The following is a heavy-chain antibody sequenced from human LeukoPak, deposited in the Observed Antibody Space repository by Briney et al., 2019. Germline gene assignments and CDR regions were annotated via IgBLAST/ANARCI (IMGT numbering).Heavy chain of an antibody. Sequence: SQTLSLTCTVSGGSISSGGYYWSWIRQPPGKGLEWIGYIYHSGSTYYNPSLKSRVTISVDRSKNQFSLKLSSVTAADTAVYYCARGGGYCSSTSCYTTDYWGQGTLVTVSS. CDR2: IYHSGST. D-gene: IGHD2-2*02. J-gene: IGHJ4*02. V-gene: IGHV4-30-2*01. CDR1: GGSISSGGYY. CDR3: ARGGGYCSSTSCYTTDY.